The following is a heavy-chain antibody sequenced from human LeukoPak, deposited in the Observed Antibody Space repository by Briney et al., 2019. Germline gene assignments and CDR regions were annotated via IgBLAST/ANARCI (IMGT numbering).Heavy chain of an antibody. V-gene: IGHV4-59*01. Sequence: PSETLSLTCTVSGGSISSYYWSWIRQPPGKGLEWIGYIYYSGSTNYNPSLKSRVTISVDTSKNQFSLKLSSVTAADTAVYYCARGMTAFFDYWGHGTLVTVSS. CDR1: GGSISSYY. CDR3: ARGMTAFFDY. CDR2: IYYSGST. D-gene: IGHD5-18*01. J-gene: IGHJ4*01.